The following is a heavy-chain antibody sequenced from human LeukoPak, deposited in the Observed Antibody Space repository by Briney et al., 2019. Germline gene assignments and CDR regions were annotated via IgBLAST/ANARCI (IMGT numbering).Heavy chain of an antibody. CDR2: INHSGST. CDR3: ARLIVVVTARPPYNWFDP. D-gene: IGHD2-21*02. CDR1: GGSFSGYY. J-gene: IGHJ5*02. V-gene: IGHV4-34*01. Sequence: KPSETLSLTCAVYGGSFSGYYWSWIRQPPGKGLEWIGEINHSGSTNYNPSLKSRVTISVDTSKNQFSLKLSSVTAADTAVYYCARLIVVVTARPPYNWFDPWGQGTLVTVSS.